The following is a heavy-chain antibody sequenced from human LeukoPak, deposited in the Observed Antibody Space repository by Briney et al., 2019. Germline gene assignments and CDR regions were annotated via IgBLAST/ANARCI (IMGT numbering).Heavy chain of an antibody. J-gene: IGHJ4*02. CDR3: ARESPSTTVTPLDY. CDR2: INNDGGST. D-gene: IGHD4-17*01. V-gene: IGHV3-74*01. Sequence: GGSLRLSCAASGFTFSSYWMHWVRQAPGKGLVWVSRINNDGGSTTYADPVKGRFTISRDNAKNTLYLQMNSLRAEDTAVYYCARESPSTTVTPLDYWGQGTLVTVSS. CDR1: GFTFSSYW.